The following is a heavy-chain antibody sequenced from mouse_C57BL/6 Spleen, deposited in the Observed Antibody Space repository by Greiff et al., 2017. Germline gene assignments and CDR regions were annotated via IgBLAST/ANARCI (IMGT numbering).Heavy chain of an antibody. V-gene: IGHV1-15*01. CDR1: GYTFTDYE. D-gene: IGHD2-5*01. Sequence: QVQLQQSGAELVRPGASVTLSCKASGYTFTDYEMHWVKQTPVHGLEWIGAIDPETGGTAYNQKFKGKAILTADKSSSTAYMELRSLTSEDSAVYYCARAIVTTGGCAMDYWGQGTSVTVSS. J-gene: IGHJ4*01. CDR2: IDPETGGT. CDR3: ARAIVTTGGCAMDY.